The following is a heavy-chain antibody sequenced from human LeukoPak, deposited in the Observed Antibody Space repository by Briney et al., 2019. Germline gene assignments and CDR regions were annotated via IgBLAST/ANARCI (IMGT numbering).Heavy chain of an antibody. J-gene: IGHJ6*03. V-gene: IGHV3-23*01. CDR1: GFTFSSYA. CDR2: ISGSGVTT. D-gene: IGHD6-6*01. CDR3: AKRPRPYTTSSEIYYYYYMDV. Sequence: PGGSLRLSCAASGFTFSSYAMSWVRQAPGKGLEWVSAISGSGVTTHYADSVKGRFIISRDNSKNTLYLHMNSLRAEDTAVYFCAKRPRPYTTSSEIYYYYYMDVWGKGTTVTVSS.